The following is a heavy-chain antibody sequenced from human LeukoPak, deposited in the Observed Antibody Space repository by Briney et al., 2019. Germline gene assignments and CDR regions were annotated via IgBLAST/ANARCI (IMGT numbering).Heavy chain of an antibody. Sequence: PGGSLRLSCEASGPTFSSYSMSWVRQAPGRGLEWVSGITASGDTTYYADSVTGRFTISRDNSKNTLYLQMNSLRVEDTAVYYCAKASPVTTFSWFDPWGQGTLVTVSS. V-gene: IGHV3-23*01. J-gene: IGHJ5*02. CDR3: AKASPVTTFSWFDP. D-gene: IGHD4-17*01. CDR1: GPTFSSYS. CDR2: ITASGDTT.